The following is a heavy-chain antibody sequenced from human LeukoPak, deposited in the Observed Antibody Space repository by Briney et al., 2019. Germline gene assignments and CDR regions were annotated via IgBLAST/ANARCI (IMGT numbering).Heavy chain of an antibody. CDR3: AREDQYRYYYYMDV. D-gene: IGHD2-2*02. Sequence: SETLSLTCAVYGGSFSGYYWSWIRQPPGKGLEWIGEINHSGSTNYNPSLKSRVTISVDTSKNQFSLKLSSVTAADTAVCYCAREDQYRYYYYMDVWGKGTTVTVSS. V-gene: IGHV4-34*01. CDR2: INHSGST. CDR1: GGSFSGYY. J-gene: IGHJ6*03.